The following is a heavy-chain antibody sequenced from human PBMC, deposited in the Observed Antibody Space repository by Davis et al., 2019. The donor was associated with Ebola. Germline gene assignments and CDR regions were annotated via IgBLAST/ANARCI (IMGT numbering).Heavy chain of an antibody. Sequence: GSLRLSCTVSGGSISSYYWSWIRQPPGKGLEWIGYIYYSGSTNYNPSLKSRVTISVDTSKNQFSLKLSSVTAADTAVYYCARGGDSSSWYYYYGMDVWGQGTTVTVSS. CDR3: ARGGDSSSWYYYYGMDV. D-gene: IGHD6-13*01. CDR1: GGSISSYY. J-gene: IGHJ6*02. CDR2: IYYSGST. V-gene: IGHV4-59*12.